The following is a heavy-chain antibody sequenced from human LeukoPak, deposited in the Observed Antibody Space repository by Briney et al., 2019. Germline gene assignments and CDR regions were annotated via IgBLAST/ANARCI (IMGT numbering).Heavy chain of an antibody. CDR1: GGSFSGYY. Sequence: PSETLSLTCAVYGGSFSGYYWSWLRQPPGKGLEWIGEINHSGSTNYNPSLKSRVTISVDTSKNQFSLKLSSVTAADTAVYYCAKTLPGAVAGTDAFDIWGQGTMVTVSS. CDR2: INHSGST. J-gene: IGHJ3*02. D-gene: IGHD6-19*01. V-gene: IGHV4-34*01. CDR3: AKTLPGAVAGTDAFDI.